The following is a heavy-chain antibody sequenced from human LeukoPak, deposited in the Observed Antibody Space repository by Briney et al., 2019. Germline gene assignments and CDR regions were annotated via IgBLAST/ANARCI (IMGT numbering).Heavy chain of an antibody. J-gene: IGHJ4*02. CDR1: GYGFSDYY. Sequence: ASVKLSCTASGYGFSDYYMHWVRQAPGQGLEYMGWINPNSGDNSCAQKFQGRVSMTRDTSITTLYMELTSLRSDDTAVYFCARGGGIQSCGGKTCFRGFVYWGQGTLVTVSS. V-gene: IGHV1-2*02. D-gene: IGHD2-21*01. CDR2: INPNSGDN. CDR3: ARGGGIQSCGGKTCFRGFVY.